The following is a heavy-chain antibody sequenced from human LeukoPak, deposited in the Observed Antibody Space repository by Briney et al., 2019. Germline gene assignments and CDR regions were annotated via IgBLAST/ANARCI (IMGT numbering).Heavy chain of an antibody. D-gene: IGHD3-22*01. CDR2: INPNSGGT. Sequence: ASVKVSCKASGYTFTGYYMHWVRQAPGQGLEWMGWINPNSGGTNYAQKFQGRVTMTRDTSISTAYMELSRLRSDDTAVYYCAREYDSSGYYYPTRAFDIWGQGTMVTVSS. V-gene: IGHV1-2*02. CDR1: GYTFTGYY. CDR3: AREYDSSGYYYPTRAFDI. J-gene: IGHJ3*02.